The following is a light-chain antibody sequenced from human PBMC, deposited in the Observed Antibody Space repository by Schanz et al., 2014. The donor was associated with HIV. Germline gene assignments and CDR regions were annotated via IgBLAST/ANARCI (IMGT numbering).Light chain of an antibody. J-gene: IGLJ2*01. Sequence: QSVLTQPPSASGSLGQSVTISCTGTSDDVGGYNYVSWYQQHPGKAPKLLIYEINKRPSGVPDRFSGSKSGNTASLTVSGLQAEDEADYYCQSHDSSLSGSVFGGGTKLTVL. CDR2: EIN. V-gene: IGLV2-8*01. CDR1: SDDVGGYNY. CDR3: QSHDSSLSGSV.